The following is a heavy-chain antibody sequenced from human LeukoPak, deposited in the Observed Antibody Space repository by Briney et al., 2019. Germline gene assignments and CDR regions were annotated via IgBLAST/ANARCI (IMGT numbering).Heavy chain of an antibody. CDR2: IIPIFGTA. Sequence: SVKVSCKASGGTFSSYAISWVRQAPGQGLEWMGGIIPIFGTANYAQKFQGRVTITADKSTSTAYMELSSLRSEDTAVYYCARVGATYYYYMDDCGKQGTVIVSS. J-gene: IGHJ6*03. V-gene: IGHV1-69*06. CDR1: GGTFSSYA. D-gene: IGHD1-26*01. CDR3: ARVGATYYYYMDD.